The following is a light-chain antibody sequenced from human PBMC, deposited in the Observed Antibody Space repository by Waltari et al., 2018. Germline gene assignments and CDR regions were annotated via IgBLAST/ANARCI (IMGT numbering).Light chain of an antibody. V-gene: IGLV2-23*02. J-gene: IGLJ2*01. Sequence: SVSGSPGQSITISCTGTISDVGTYNLVSWYQQRPGKAPKLIIYEDNKRPSGVSDRLSGSKSGNTASLTISGLHAEDEADYYCCTYVGRTTFHVTFGGGTKLTVL. CDR1: ISDVGTYNL. CDR2: EDN. CDR3: CTYVGRTTFHVT.